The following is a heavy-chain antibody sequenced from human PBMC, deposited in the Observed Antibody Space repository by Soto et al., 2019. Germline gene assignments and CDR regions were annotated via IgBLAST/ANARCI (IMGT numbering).Heavy chain of an antibody. CDR3: ARAGKGKYYYDSSGYYSVGY. J-gene: IGHJ4*02. CDR1: GGSISSGGYY. V-gene: IGHV4-31*03. D-gene: IGHD3-22*01. CDR2: IYYSGST. Sequence: QVQLQESGPGLVKPSQTLSLTCTVSGGSISSGGYYWSWIRQHPGKGLEWIGYIYYSGSTYYNPSLKSRVNISVDTSKNQFSLKLSSVTAADTAVYYCARAGKGKYYYDSSGYYSVGYWGQGTLVTVSS.